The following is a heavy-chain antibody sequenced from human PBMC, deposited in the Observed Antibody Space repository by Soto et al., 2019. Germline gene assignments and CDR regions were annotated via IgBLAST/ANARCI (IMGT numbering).Heavy chain of an antibody. CDR1: GFSLSKARMG. D-gene: IGHD1-26*01. Sequence: QVTLKESGPVLVKPTETLTLTCTVSGFSLSKARMGVSWIRQPPGKALEWLAHIFWNDERSYNTSLKNRLTISKDTYKSQVVITLTNVDPVDTGTYFCARALREAIPIYYFESWGQGTLVTVSS. CDR3: ARALREAIPIYYFES. J-gene: IGHJ4*02. CDR2: IFWNDER. V-gene: IGHV2-26*01.